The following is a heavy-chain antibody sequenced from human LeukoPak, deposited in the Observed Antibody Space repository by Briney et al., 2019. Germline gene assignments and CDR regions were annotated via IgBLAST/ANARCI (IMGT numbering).Heavy chain of an antibody. V-gene: IGHV1-69*05. J-gene: IGHJ4*01. Sequence: SVKVSCKXSGGTFSSYAISWVRQAPGQGLEWMGGIIPIFGTANYSQKFQGRVTITTDESTSTAYMELSSLRSEDTAVYYCARKGYSSGWYGFDYWGQGTLVTVSS. CDR1: GGTFSSYA. CDR3: ARKGYSSGWYGFDY. CDR2: IIPIFGTA. D-gene: IGHD6-19*01.